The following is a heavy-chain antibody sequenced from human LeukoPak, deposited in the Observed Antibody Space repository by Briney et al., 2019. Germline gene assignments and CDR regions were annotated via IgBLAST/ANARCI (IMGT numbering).Heavy chain of an antibody. J-gene: IGHJ3*02. CDR2: IYYSGST. CDR1: GGSISSSDYY. Sequence: SETLSLTCTVSGGSISSSDYYWGWIRQPPGKGLEWMGSIYYSGSTNYNPSLKSRVTISVDTSKNQFSLKLSSVTAADTAVYYCARGSGYCSGGSCYSHAFDIWGQGTMVTVSS. CDR3: ARGSGYCSGGSCYSHAFDI. D-gene: IGHD2-15*01. V-gene: IGHV4-39*07.